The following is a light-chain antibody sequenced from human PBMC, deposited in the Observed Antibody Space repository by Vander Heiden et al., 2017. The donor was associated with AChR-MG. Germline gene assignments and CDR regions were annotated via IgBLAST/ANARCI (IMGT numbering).Light chain of an antibody. J-gene: IGKJ4*01. CDR2: GAF. Sequence: PGERATLSCRASQSVVKNFLAWYQQKTGQAPRLLMYGAFSRATGIPDRFSGSGSGTDFTLTISRLEAEDFAVYYCQQEGILPLTFGGGTKVEIK. CDR1: QSVVKNF. V-gene: IGKV3-20*01. CDR3: QQEGILPLT.